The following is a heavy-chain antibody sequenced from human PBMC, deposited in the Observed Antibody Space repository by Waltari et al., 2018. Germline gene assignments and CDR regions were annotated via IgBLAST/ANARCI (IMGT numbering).Heavy chain of an antibody. J-gene: IGHJ4*02. CDR1: GGSISSHY. D-gene: IGHD6-19*01. V-gene: IGHV4-59*11. CDR2: IYYSGST. CDR3: ASSSGWRSYFDY. Sequence: QVQLQESGPGLVKPSETLSLTCTVSGGSISSHYWSWIRHPPGKGLEWIGYIYYSGSTNYNPSLKSRVTISVDTSKNQCSLKLSSVTAADTAVYYCASSSGWRSYFDYWGQGTLVTVSS.